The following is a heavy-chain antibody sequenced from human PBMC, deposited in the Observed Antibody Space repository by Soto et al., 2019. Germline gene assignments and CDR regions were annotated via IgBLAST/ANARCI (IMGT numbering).Heavy chain of an antibody. V-gene: IGHV1-8*01. CDR2: MNPNTGNS. Sequence: QVQLVQSGAEVRKPGASVKVSCEASGYTFTSYDIYWVRQATGQGLEWMGWMNPNTGNSGYAQKFQGRVTMTSDTSKTTDHMELSSLRSDDTAVYYCARRAETNGWNGFGADKYYFDFWGQGTLVTVSS. CDR1: GYTFTSYD. J-gene: IGHJ4*02. CDR3: ARRAETNGWNGFGADKYYFDF. D-gene: IGHD1-1*01.